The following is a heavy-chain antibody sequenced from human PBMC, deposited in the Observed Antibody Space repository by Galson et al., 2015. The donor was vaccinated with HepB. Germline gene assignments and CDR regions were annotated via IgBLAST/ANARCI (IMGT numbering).Heavy chain of an antibody. CDR2: IKPDGSEK. J-gene: IGHJ4*02. CDR3: ARVSPTMVVPGGAF. D-gene: IGHD3-22*01. CDR1: GFTTSYW. V-gene: IGHV3-7*01. Sequence: SLRLSCAASGFTTSYWMNWVRQAPGKGLEWVASIKPDGSEKYYVDSVKGRFTISRDNAKNSLFLQMNSLRAEDTAVYYCARVSPTMVVPGGAFWGQGTLVTVSS.